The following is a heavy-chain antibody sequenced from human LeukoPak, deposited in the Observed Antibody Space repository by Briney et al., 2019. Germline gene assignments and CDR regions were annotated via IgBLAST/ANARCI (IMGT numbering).Heavy chain of an antibody. CDR1: EFTFSSYA. V-gene: IGHV3-23*01. D-gene: IGHD3-22*01. Sequence: QPGGSLRLSCAASEFTFSSYAMSWVRQAPGRGLEWVSAICKSGGSTYYADSVRGRFTIFRDNSKNTLYLQMNSLKTEDTAVYYCTTEVGVVVNQFDYWGQGTLVTVSS. CDR3: TTEVGVVVNQFDY. J-gene: IGHJ4*02. CDR2: ICKSGGST.